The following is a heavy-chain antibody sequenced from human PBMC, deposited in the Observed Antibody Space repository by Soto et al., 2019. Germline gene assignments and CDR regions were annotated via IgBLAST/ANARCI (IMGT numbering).Heavy chain of an antibody. CDR3: ARGLISSQLAHDY. CDR1: GYTFTGYY. V-gene: IGHV1-2*04. D-gene: IGHD6-13*01. J-gene: IGHJ4*02. Sequence: ASVKVSCKASGYTFTGYYMHWVRQAPGQGLEWMGWINPNSGGTNYAQKFQGWVTMTRDTSISTAYMELSRLRSDDTAVYYCARGLISSQLAHDYWGQGTLVTVSS. CDR2: INPNSGGT.